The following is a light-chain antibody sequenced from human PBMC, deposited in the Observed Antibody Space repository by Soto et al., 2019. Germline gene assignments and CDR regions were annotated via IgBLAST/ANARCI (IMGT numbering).Light chain of an antibody. CDR3: CSYVGDSFYV. J-gene: IGLJ1*01. CDR1: SSDVGGYNY. CDR2: AVT. Sequence: QSVLTQPASVSGSPGQSITISCTGTSSDVGGYNYVSWYQQHPGKAPKLMIYAVTDRPSGVSNRFSGSTSGSTASLTISGPQTEDEADYYCCSYVGDSFYVFATGTKVIVL. V-gene: IGLV2-14*01.